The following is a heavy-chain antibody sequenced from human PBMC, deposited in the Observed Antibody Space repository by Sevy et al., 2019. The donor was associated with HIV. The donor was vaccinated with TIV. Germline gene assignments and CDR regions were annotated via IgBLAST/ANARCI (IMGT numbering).Heavy chain of an antibody. CDR1: GFTFGTYT. CDR3: VGGNDREY. V-gene: IGHV3-21*01. CDR2: IGRTGSDM. Sequence: GGSLRLSCAASGFTFGTYTMNWVRQAPGKGLEWLSSIGRTGSDMYYGDSLRGRFTISRDNARDSVFLQMNSLRVQDTGVYYCVGGNDREYWGRGTLVTVSS. J-gene: IGHJ4*02. D-gene: IGHD3-22*01.